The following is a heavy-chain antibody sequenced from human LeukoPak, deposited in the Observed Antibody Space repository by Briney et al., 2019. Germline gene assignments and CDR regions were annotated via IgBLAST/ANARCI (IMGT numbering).Heavy chain of an antibody. D-gene: IGHD5-12*01. CDR3: ARGPRSGYSGFDY. CDR1: GYTFTSYY. Sequence: GASVKVSCKASGYTFTSYYMHWVRQAPGQGLEWVAMINPNDGSTASAQKFQGRVTMTSDTSTNTAYMEMTSLRFEDTAKYYCARGPRSGYSGFDYWGEGTLVTVSS. V-gene: IGHV1-46*01. CDR2: INPNDGST. J-gene: IGHJ4*02.